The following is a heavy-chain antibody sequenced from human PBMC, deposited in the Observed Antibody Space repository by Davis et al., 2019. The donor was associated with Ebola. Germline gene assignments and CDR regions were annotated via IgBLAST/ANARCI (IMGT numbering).Heavy chain of an antibody. CDR1: GGSISSGGYS. CDR3: ARTSGYSYGYDY. V-gene: IGHV4-30-4*07. J-gene: IGHJ4*02. CDR2: IYYSGST. Sequence: MPSETLSLTCTVSGGSISSGGYSWSWIRQPPGKGLEWIGYIYYSGSTYYNPSLKSRVTISVDTSKNQFSLKLSSVTAADTAVYYCARTSGYSYGYDYWGQGTLVTVSS. D-gene: IGHD5-18*01.